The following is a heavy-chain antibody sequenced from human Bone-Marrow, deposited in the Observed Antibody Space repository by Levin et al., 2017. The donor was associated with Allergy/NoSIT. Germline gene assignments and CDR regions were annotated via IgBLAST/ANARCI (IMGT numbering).Heavy chain of an antibody. CDR2: ISSDGNIK. Sequence: GGSLRLSCAASGFTFSRYAMHWVRQAPGKGLEWVAVISSDGNIKYYADSVKGRFTISRDDSKSTVYLQMNSLRAEDTAVFFCVRDDWTVVDLFDYWGQGTLVTVSS. CDR1: GFTFSRYA. V-gene: IGHV3-30-3*01. CDR3: VRDDWTVVDLFDY. D-gene: IGHD2-2*01. J-gene: IGHJ4*02.